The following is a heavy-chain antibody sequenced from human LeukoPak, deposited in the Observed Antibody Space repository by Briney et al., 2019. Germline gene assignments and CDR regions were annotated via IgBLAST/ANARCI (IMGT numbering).Heavy chain of an antibody. D-gene: IGHD3-10*01. CDR2: MNPNSGNT. Sequence: ASVKVSYKASGYTFTNHDINWVRQATGQGLEWMGWMNPNSGNTGYSQKFQGRLTITRDTSISTAYMELSSLRSDDTAVYYCVRMTVRGVISPWGQGTRVTVSS. CDR1: GYTFTNHD. V-gene: IGHV1-8*03. CDR3: VRMTVRGVISP. J-gene: IGHJ5*02.